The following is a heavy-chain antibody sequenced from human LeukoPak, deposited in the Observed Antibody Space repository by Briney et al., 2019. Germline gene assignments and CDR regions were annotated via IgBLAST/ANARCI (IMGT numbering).Heavy chain of an antibody. J-gene: IGHJ4*02. CDR2: ISSSSSYI. Sequence: GGSPRLSCAASGFTFSSYSMNWVRQAPGKGLEWVSSISSSSSYIYYADSVKGRFTISRDNAKNSLYLQMNSLRAEDTAVYYCARDPHVLRFLEWPDLDYWGQGTLVTVSS. CDR3: ARDPHVLRFLEWPDLDY. V-gene: IGHV3-21*01. CDR1: GFTFSSYS. D-gene: IGHD3-3*01.